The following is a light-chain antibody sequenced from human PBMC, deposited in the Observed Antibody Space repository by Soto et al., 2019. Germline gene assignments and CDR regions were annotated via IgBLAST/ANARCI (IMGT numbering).Light chain of an antibody. CDR2: DAS. J-gene: IGKJ2*01. V-gene: IGKV3-15*01. CDR1: QSVSSN. Sequence: EIVMTQSPGTLSVSPGERATLSCWASQSVSSNLAWYQQKPGQAPRLLIYDASTRATGIPARFSGSGSGTEFTLIISSLQSEDFAFYYCQQHNDWPLTFGQGTNLEIK. CDR3: QQHNDWPLT.